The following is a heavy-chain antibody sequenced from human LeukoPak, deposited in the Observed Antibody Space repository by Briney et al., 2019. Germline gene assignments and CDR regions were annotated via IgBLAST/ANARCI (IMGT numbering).Heavy chain of an antibody. CDR3: ARETRYYDSSGYHAAFDY. V-gene: IGHV3-53*01. CDR1: GFTVSSNY. D-gene: IGHD3-22*01. CDR2: IYSGGST. Sequence: GGSLRLSCAASGFTVSSNYMSWVRQAPGKGLEWVSVIYSGGSTDYADSVKGRFTISRDNSKNTLYLQMNSLRAEDTAVYYCARETRYYDSSGYHAAFDYWGQGTLVTVSS. J-gene: IGHJ4*02.